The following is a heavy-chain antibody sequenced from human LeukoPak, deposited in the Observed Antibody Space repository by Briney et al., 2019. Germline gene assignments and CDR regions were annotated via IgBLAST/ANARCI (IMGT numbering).Heavy chain of an antibody. CDR1: GFKFDDYA. CDR2: ISGDGTST. J-gene: IGHJ1*01. D-gene: IGHD3-10*01. Sequence: PGGSLRLSCAASGFKFDDYAMHWVRQVPGKGLEWVSLISGDGTSTNYADSVKGRFTISRDKSKKSLYLQMNSLRTEDTALYYCAKDESRWFGEYEHFQHWGQGTLVIVSS. V-gene: IGHV3-43*02. CDR3: AKDESRWFGEYEHFQH.